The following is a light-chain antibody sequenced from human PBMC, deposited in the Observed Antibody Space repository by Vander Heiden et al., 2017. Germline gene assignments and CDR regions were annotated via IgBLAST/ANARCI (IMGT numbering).Light chain of an antibody. CDR1: QGISNF. J-gene: IGKJ5*01. Sequence: DIQVTQSPSSLSASVGDRVTITCRASQGISNFLAWFQQKPGKVPRLLIYGASNLQSGVPSRFSGSGSGTDFTLTISSLQPEDVATYYCQYYNTSPITFGQGTRLDIK. CDR2: GAS. CDR3: QYYNTSPIT. V-gene: IGKV1-27*01.